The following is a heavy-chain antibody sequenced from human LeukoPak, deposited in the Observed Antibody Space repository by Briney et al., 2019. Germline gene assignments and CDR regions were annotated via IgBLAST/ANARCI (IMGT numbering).Heavy chain of an antibody. CDR3: AKGNFAILGNYFDY. Sequence: PGGSLRLSCAASGFTFDDYAMHWVRQAPGKGLEWVSGISWNSGSIGYADSVKGRFTISRDNAKNSLYLQMNSLRAEDTALYYCAKGNFAILGNYFDYWGQGTLVTVSS. V-gene: IGHV3-9*01. D-gene: IGHD2-15*01. J-gene: IGHJ4*02. CDR2: ISWNSGSI. CDR1: GFTFDDYA.